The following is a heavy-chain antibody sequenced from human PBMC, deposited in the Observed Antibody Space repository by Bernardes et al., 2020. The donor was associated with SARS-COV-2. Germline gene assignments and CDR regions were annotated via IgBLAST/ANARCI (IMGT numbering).Heavy chain of an antibody. J-gene: IGHJ4*02. Sequence: VSCKASGYTFTSYGISWVRQAPGQGLEWMGWISAYNGNTNYAQKLQGRVTMTTDTSTNTAYMELRSLSSDDTAVYYCARDQGYSSGWSKIDYWGQGTLVTVSS. CDR1: GYTFTSYG. CDR2: ISAYNGNT. CDR3: ARDQGYSSGWSKIDY. V-gene: IGHV1-18*01. D-gene: IGHD6-19*01.